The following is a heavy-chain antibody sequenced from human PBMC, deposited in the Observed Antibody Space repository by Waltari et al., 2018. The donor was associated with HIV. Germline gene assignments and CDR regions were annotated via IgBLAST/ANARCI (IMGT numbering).Heavy chain of an antibody. CDR2: INHRGRS. D-gene: IGHD3-9*01. V-gene: IGHV4-34*01. Sequence: QLQLQQWGARLVKASETLSLTCAVNGGSFSDYYWTWVRQPAGKGLQWIGQINHRGRSNYNPSLEGRLSMSVDTSKNQVPLTLNSVTAADTGVYYCARALRYSDWSQNSYGLDVWGQGTPVTVSS. CDR3: ARALRYSDWSQNSYGLDV. J-gene: IGHJ6*02. CDR1: GGSFSDYY.